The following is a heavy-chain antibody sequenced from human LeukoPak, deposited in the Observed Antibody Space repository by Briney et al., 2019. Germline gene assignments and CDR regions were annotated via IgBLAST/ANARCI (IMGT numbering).Heavy chain of an antibody. V-gene: IGHV4-59*01. CDR1: GGSIRSYY. D-gene: IGHD3-10*01. J-gene: IGHJ4*02. CDR2: IHYSGTT. Sequence: SETLSLTCTVSGGSIRSYYWSWIRQPPGKGLEWIGYIHYSGTTNYNPSLKSRVTISVDTSKNQFSLKLSSVTAADTAVYYCARGLAGSYKYYFDYWGQGTLVTVSS. CDR3: ARGLAGSYKYYFDY.